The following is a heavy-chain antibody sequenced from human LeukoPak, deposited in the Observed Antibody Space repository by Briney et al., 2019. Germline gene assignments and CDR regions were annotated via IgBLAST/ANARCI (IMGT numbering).Heavy chain of an antibody. CDR2: IWYDGSNK. CDR3: ARGRYFRGSIGIDY. CDR1: GFTFSSYG. J-gene: IGHJ4*02. Sequence: GRSLRLSCAASGFTFSSYGMHWVRQAPGKGLEWVAVIWYDGSNKYYADSVKGRFTISRDNSKNTLYLQMNSLRAEDTTVYYCARGRYFRGSIGIDYWGQGTLVTVSS. V-gene: IGHV3-33*01. D-gene: IGHD2/OR15-2a*01.